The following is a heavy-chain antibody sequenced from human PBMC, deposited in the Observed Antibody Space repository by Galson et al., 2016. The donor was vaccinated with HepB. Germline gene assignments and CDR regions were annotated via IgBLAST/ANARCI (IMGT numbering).Heavy chain of an antibody. CDR2: TLDDGSNKDYGG. V-gene: IGHV3-30*04. CDR3: ARDVSGMGY. J-gene: IGHJ4*02. D-gene: IGHD1-14*01. Sequence: LRLSCAASGFTFSSYAMHWVRQAPGKGLEWVAVTLDDGSNKDYGGYYADSVKGRFTISRDNSKNTMYLQMNSLRAEDTAMYYCARDVSGMGYWGQGTLVTVSS. CDR1: GFTFSSYA.